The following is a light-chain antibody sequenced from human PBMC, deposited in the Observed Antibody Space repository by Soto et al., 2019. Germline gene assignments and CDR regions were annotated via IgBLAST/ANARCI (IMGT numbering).Light chain of an antibody. Sequence: EIEMTQSPFTLSVSPGERATLSCRASQSVGSNLAWYQQKPGQAPRLLLYGASTRATGIPARFSGSGSGTEFTLTISSLHSEDFAVYYCQQHNTWPITFGQGTRLEI. CDR3: QQHNTWPIT. V-gene: IGKV3-15*01. J-gene: IGKJ5*01. CDR1: QSVGSN. CDR2: GAS.